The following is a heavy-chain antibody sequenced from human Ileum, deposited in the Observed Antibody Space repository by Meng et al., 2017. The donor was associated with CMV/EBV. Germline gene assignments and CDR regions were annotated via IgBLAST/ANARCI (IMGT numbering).Heavy chain of an antibody. D-gene: IGHD3-10*01. CDR1: GYTFTNYG. CDR3: ARDKSDLGREGFYY. J-gene: IGHJ4*02. V-gene: IGHV1-18*01. CDR2: ISGYTGNT. Sequence: QVQLVHSGAEVKKPGDSVQVSFWASGYTFTNYGVTWVRQAPEQGLEWMGWISGYTGNTQYSEKIQGRVTMTADTSTATAYMELTSLRSDDTAVYYCARDKSDLGREGFYYWGQGTLVTVSS.